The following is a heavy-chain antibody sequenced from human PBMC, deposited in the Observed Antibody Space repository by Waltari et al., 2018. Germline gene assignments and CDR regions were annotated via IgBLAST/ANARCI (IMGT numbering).Heavy chain of an antibody. J-gene: IGHJ3*02. CDR2: MYFSGTK. V-gene: IGHV4-59*11. CDR3: ARLPRGSVIIGAFDI. Sequence: VQLQESGPGLVKPSETLSLRCNVSGDSIRSHFWGWIRQAPGKGLEWIGHMYFSGTKDYSPSLKSRVAISIDTSKNHFSLNLRSVTAADTAIYYCARLPRGSVIIGAFDIWGQGTQVTVSS. D-gene: IGHD3-22*01. CDR1: GDSIRSHF.